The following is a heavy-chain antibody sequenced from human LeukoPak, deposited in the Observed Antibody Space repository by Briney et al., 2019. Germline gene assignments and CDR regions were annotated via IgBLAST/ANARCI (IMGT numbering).Heavy chain of an antibody. CDR2: IYYSGST. Sequence: KPSETLSLTCTVSGGSISSYYWSWIRQPPGKGLEWIGYIYYSGSTNYNPSLKSRVTISVDTSKNQFSLKLSSVTAADTAVYYCARETRSGWSSNFDYWGQGTLVTVSS. D-gene: IGHD6-13*01. CDR3: ARETRSGWSSNFDY. J-gene: IGHJ4*02. CDR1: GGSISSYY. V-gene: IGHV4-59*01.